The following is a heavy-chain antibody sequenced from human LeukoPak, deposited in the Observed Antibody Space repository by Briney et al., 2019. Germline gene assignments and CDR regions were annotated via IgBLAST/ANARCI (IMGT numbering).Heavy chain of an antibody. Sequence: PGGSLRLSCAASGFTFSSYAMSWVRQAPGKGLEWVANIKQDGSEKYYVDSVKGRFTISRDNAKNSLYLQMNSLRAEDTAVYFCASGVYLPLLNYWGQGTLVTVSS. J-gene: IGHJ4*02. CDR2: IKQDGSEK. V-gene: IGHV3-7*05. CDR3: ASGVYLPLLNY. CDR1: GFTFSSYA. D-gene: IGHD2-21*02.